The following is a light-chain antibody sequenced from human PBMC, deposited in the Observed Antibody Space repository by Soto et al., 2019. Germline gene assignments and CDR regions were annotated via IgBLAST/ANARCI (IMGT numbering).Light chain of an antibody. CDR1: QSVSSSY. J-gene: IGKJ1*01. CDR3: QQYGSSPRT. Sequence: EIVLTQSPGTLSLSPGERATLSCRASQSVSSSYLAWYQQKPGQAPRPLIYGASSRATGIPDRFSGSGSGTDFTLTISRLEPEDFAVYYCQQYGSSPRTFGQGTKVES. V-gene: IGKV3-20*01. CDR2: GAS.